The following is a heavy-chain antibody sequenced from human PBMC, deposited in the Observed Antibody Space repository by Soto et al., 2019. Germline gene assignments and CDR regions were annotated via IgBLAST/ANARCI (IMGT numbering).Heavy chain of an antibody. CDR1: GFTFSSYG. D-gene: IGHD5-18*01. CDR2: ISYDGSNK. J-gene: IGHJ6*02. Sequence: PGGSLRLSCAASGFTFSSYGMHWVRQAPGKGLEWVAVISYDGSNKYYADSVKGRFTISRDNSKNTLYLQMNSLRAEDTAVYYCAKDPSLRPIFVDTAMVMALSYYYYGMDVWGQGTTVTVSS. V-gene: IGHV3-30*18. CDR3: AKDPSLRPIFVDTAMVMALSYYYYGMDV.